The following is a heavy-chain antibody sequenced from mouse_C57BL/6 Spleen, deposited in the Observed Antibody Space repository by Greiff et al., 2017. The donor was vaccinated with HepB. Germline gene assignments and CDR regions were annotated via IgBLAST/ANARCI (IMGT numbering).Heavy chain of an antibody. V-gene: IGHV3-1*01. Sequence: EVQLQQSGPGMVKPSQSLSLTCTVPGYSITSGYDWHWIRHFPGNKLEWMGYISYSGSTNYNPSLKSRISITHDTSKNHFFLKLNSVTTEDTATYYCARAGYSNYDVFFDYWGQGTTLTVSS. CDR1: GYSITSGYD. CDR3: ARAGYSNYDVFFDY. CDR2: ISYSGST. J-gene: IGHJ2*01. D-gene: IGHD2-5*01.